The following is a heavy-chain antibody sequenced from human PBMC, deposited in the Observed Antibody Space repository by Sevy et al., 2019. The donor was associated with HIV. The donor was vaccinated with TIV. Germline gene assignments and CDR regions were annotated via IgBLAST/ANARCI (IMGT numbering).Heavy chain of an antibody. CDR3: AKDIALIGVAGTYYYYGMDV. Sequence: GGSLRLSCAASGFTFDDYAMHWVRQAPGKGLEWVSGISWNSGSIGYADSVKGRFTTSRDNAKNSLYLQMNSLRAEDTALYYCAKDIALIGVAGTYYYYGMDVWGQGTTVTVSS. CDR2: ISWNSGSI. D-gene: IGHD6-19*01. V-gene: IGHV3-9*01. J-gene: IGHJ6*02. CDR1: GFTFDDYA.